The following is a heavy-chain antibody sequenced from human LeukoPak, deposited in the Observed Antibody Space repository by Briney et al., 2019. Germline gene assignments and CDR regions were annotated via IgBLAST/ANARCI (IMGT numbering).Heavy chain of an antibody. CDR1: GYTLNGYY. CDR2: INPNSGGT. D-gene: IGHD6-6*01. CDR3: ARGLAVAARSNFDY. Sequence: ASVKVSCKASGYTLNGYYIHWVRQAPGQGLEWMGWINPNSGGTNYAQKFQGRVTMTRDTSISTAYMELSRLRSDDTAVYYCARGLAVAARSNFDYWGQGTLVTVSS. V-gene: IGHV1-2*02. J-gene: IGHJ4*02.